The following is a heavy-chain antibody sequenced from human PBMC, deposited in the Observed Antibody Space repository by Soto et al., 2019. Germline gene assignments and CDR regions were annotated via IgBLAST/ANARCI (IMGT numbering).Heavy chain of an antibody. Sequence: EVQLVESGGGLVQPGGSLRLSCAASGFTFSAYDMHWVRQPTGKGLEWVSAIGTLHDTYYPDSVKGRFTISRENAKNSLYFQMNSLTTGEPGVYYCARQASYWHGGGGWFDPWGQGTLVTVSS. J-gene: IGHJ5*02. CDR2: IGTLHDT. D-gene: IGHD2-8*02. CDR3: ARQASYWHGGGGWFDP. V-gene: IGHV3-13*01. CDR1: GFTFSAYD.